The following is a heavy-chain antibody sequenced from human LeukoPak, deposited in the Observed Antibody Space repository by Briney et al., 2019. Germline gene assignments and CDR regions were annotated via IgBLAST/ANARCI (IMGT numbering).Heavy chain of an antibody. CDR1: GYTFTSYD. CDR3: AAQQLGHYYYGMDV. CDR2: VNPNSGNT. V-gene: IGHV1-8*01. J-gene: IGHJ6*02. Sequence: GASVKASCKASGYTFTSYDINWVRQATGQGLEWMGWVNPNSGNTGYAQKFQGRVTMTRNTSISTAYMELSSLRSEDTAVYYCAAQQLGHYYYGMDVWGQGTTVTVSS. D-gene: IGHD6-13*01.